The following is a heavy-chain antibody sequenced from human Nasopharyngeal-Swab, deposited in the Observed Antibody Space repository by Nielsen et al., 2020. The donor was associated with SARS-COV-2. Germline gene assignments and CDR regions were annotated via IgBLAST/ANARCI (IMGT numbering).Heavy chain of an antibody. CDR1: GGSISSSNW. V-gene: IGHV4-4*02. CDR3: ASFLGDRYAFDI. Sequence: SETLSLTCAVSGGSISSSNWWSWVRQPPGKGLEWIGEIYHSGSTNYNPSLKSRVTISVDKSKNQFSLKLSSVTAADTAVYYCASFLGDRYAFDIWGQGTMVTVSS. D-gene: IGHD4-17*01. J-gene: IGHJ3*02. CDR2: IYHSGST.